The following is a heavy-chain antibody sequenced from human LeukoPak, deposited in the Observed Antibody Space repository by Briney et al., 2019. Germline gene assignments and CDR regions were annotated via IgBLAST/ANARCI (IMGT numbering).Heavy chain of an antibody. J-gene: IGHJ4*02. Sequence: PSETLSLTCTVSGGSISRSSYYWGWIRQTPGKGLEWIGSIYYSGSTYYNPSLKSRVTISVDTSKNQFSLKLRSVTAADTAVYYCARPVTSAAGNLVSFDYWGQGTLVTVSS. CDR3: ARPVTSAAGNLVSFDY. CDR2: IYYSGST. D-gene: IGHD6-13*01. V-gene: IGHV4-39*01. CDR1: GGSISRSSYY.